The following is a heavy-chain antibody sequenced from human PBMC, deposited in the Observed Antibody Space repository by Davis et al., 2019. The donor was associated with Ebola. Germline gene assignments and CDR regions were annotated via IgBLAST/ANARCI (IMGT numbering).Heavy chain of an antibody. Sequence: GESLKISCKGSGYTFTSYWIAWVRQVPGKGLEWMGSIYPGDSETRYSPSLQGQATISVDKSISTAYLQWSSLKASDTAMYYCARGTDGYNPGGYFDSWGQGTLVTVSS. V-gene: IGHV5-51*01. CDR3: ARGTDGYNPGGYFDS. J-gene: IGHJ4*02. CDR2: IYPGDSET. D-gene: IGHD5-24*01. CDR1: GYTFTSYW.